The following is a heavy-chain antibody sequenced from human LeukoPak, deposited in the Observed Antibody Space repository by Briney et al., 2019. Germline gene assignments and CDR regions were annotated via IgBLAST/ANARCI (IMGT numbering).Heavy chain of an antibody. J-gene: IGHJ4*02. CDR1: GFAFSTYA. V-gene: IGHV3-23*01. D-gene: IGHD3-22*01. CDR2: ISTGGRT. CDR3: AKKGYDGSDYDLDY. Sequence: GGSLRLSCAASGFAFSTYAMIWVRQAPGKGLEWVSSISTGGRTYYIDSVKGRFTISRDNSKTTLFLQMNSLRAEDTAVYYCAKKGYDGSDYDLDYWGQGTLVTVPS.